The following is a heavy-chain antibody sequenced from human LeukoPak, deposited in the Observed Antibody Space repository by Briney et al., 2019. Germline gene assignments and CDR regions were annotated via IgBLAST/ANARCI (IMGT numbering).Heavy chain of an antibody. CDR3: ARGWGIAVAGIDY. CDR2: IYYSGST. J-gene: IGHJ4*02. CDR1: GGSISSGGYY. D-gene: IGHD6-19*01. V-gene: IGHV4-31*03. Sequence: PSETLSLTCTVSGGSISSGGYYWSWIRQHPGKGLEWIGYIYYSGSTYYNPSLKSRVTISVDTSKNQFSLKLSSVTAADTAVYYCARGWGIAVAGIDYWGQGTLVTVSS.